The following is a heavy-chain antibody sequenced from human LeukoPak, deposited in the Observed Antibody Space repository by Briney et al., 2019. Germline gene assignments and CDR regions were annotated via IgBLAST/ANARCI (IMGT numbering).Heavy chain of an antibody. V-gene: IGHV4-34*01. J-gene: IGHJ2*01. Sequence: PSGTLSLTCSVFADSMNNYYWSWIRQPPGKGLEWIGEINHSGSTNYNPSLKSRVTISVDTSKNQFSLRLSSVTAADTAVYYCARVLEGSSGQHWYFDLWGRGTLVTVSS. D-gene: IGHD6-19*01. CDR2: INHSGST. CDR1: ADSMNNYY. CDR3: ARVLEGSSGQHWYFDL.